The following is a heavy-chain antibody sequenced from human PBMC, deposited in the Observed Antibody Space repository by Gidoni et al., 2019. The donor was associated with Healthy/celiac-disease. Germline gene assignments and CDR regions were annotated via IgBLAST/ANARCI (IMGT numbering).Heavy chain of an antibody. D-gene: IGHD3-22*01. Sequence: EVQLLESGGGVVQPGGSLRLPCAAAGVTLSSDAMSWVRQAPGKGLEWVSAISGSVVRTSYADSVQGRFTISRDNSKNTLYLQMNSLRAEDTAVYYCAKQSQYYDSSGYYYGPYFDYWGQGTLVTVSS. CDR1: GVTLSSDA. CDR2: ISGSVVRT. J-gene: IGHJ4*02. V-gene: IGHV3-23*01. CDR3: AKQSQYYDSSGYYYGPYFDY.